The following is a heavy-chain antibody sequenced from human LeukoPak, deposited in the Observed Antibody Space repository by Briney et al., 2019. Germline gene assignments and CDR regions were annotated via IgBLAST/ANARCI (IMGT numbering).Heavy chain of an antibody. CDR3: AKGSYYYDTSGYFDS. J-gene: IGHJ4*01. CDR2: TKGNGGST. CDR1: GFTFRNYL. Sequence: GGSLRLSCAASGFTFRNYLMNWVRQAPGKGLEWVASTKGNGGSTNYTDSVKDRFTISRDNSKNTVYLQMHSLRADDTAVYYCAKGSYYYDTSGYFDSWGHGALVTVSS. V-gene: IGHV3-23*01. D-gene: IGHD3-22*01.